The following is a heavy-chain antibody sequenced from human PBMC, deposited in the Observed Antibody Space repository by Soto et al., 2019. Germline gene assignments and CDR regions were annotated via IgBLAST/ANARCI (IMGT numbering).Heavy chain of an antibody. V-gene: IGHV1-3*01. Sequence: QVQLVQSGAEVKKPGASVKISCKASGYTFTNYAMHWVRQAPGQRLEWMGWINAGNGNTKYSQKFQGRVTITRDTSASTAYMELSSLRSADTAVYYCAGVDSSSVDYWGKGTLVTVSS. CDR2: INAGNGNT. CDR3: AGVDSSSVDY. CDR1: GYTFTNYA. J-gene: IGHJ4*02. D-gene: IGHD6-13*01.